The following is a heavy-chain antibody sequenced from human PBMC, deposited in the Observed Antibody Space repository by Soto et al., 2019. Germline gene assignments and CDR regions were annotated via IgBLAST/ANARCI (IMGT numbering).Heavy chain of an antibody. Sequence: PGGSLRLSCAASGFTFSSYGMHWVRQAPGKGLEWVAVISYDGSNKYYADSVKGRFTISRDNSKNTLYLQMNSLRAEDTAVYYCAKAIHLSYYYYGMDVWGQGTTVTVSS. CDR2: ISYDGSNK. V-gene: IGHV3-30*18. CDR3: AKAIHLSYYYYGMDV. CDR1: GFTFSSYG. J-gene: IGHJ6*02.